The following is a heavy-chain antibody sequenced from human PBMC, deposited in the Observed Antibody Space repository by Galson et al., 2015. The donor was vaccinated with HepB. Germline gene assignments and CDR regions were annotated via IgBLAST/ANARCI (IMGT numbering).Heavy chain of an antibody. V-gene: IGHV3-30-3*01. CDR2: ISYTGSYT. D-gene: IGHD4-17*01. CDR3: VRPRGAGAGDYQNWYFDL. CDR1: GFSLNYFP. J-gene: IGHJ2*01. Sequence: SLRLSCAASGFSLNYFPMHWVRQAPGKGLEWVAVISYTGSYTAYADFGRGRFTISRDNSNNALYLQMNSLRVEDTALYYCVRPRGAGAGDYQNWYFDLWGRGTLVTVSS.